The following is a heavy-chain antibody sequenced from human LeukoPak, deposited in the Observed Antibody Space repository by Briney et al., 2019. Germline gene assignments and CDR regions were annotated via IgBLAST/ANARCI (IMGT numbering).Heavy chain of an antibody. CDR3: ARHIVVVTAIPAPDNWFDP. CDR2: MNPNSGNT. CDR1: GYTFTGYY. D-gene: IGHD2-21*02. V-gene: IGHV1-8*02. J-gene: IGHJ5*02. Sequence: GASVKVSCKASGYTFTGYYMHWVRQATGQGLEWMGWMNPNSGNTGYAQKFQGRVTMTRNTSISTAYMELSSLRSEDTAVYYCARHIVVVTAIPAPDNWFDPWGQGTLVTVSS.